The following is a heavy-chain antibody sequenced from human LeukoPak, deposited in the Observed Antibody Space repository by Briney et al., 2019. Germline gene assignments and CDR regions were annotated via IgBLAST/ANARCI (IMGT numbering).Heavy chain of an antibody. J-gene: IGHJ4*02. V-gene: IGHV4-59*12. D-gene: IGHD6-13*01. CDR3: ARVGYIVAAGTYDY. CDR2: IFYSGSP. Sequence: SETLSLTCTVSGDSISSYYWSWIRQPPGKGLEWIGNIFYSGSPNYNPSLKSRVTTSFDTSKNQFSLKLSFVTAADTAVYYCARVGYIVAAGTYDYWGQGTLVTVSS. CDR1: GDSISSYY.